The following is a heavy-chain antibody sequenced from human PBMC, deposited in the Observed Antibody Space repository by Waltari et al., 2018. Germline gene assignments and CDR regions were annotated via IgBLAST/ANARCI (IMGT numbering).Heavy chain of an antibody. CDR2: IDSTETYM. CDR3: ARDGRDFNYYGYYFDL. V-gene: IGHV3-21*05. CDR1: GFTFSGYS. J-gene: IGHJ4*02. Sequence: EVQLVESGGDLVQPGGSLRLSCAASGFTFSGYSMNWVRQTPGKGLEWSAYIDSTETYMDETDAVKGRFTIARDNAKKTLCLQLTSLRVEDTALYYCARDGRDFNYYGYYFDLWGQGTMVTVSS. D-gene: IGHD2-15*01.